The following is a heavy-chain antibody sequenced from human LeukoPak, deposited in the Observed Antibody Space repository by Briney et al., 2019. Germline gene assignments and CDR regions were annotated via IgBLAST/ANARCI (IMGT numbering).Heavy chain of an antibody. D-gene: IGHD6-13*01. CDR2: MYYSGST. CDR3: ARVSGSSWYYFFDY. Sequence: SETLSLTCSVSGGSISSHYWSWIRQPPGKGLEWIGYMYYSGSTNYNPSLKSRVTISVDTSKNQFSLKLSSVTAADTAVYYCARVSGSSWYYFFDYWGQGTLVTVSS. V-gene: IGHV4-59*11. CDR1: GGSISSHY. J-gene: IGHJ4*02.